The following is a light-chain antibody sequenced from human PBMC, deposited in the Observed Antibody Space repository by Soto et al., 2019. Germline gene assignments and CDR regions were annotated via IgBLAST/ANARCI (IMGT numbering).Light chain of an antibody. CDR3: SSYAGSNNLL. CDR1: SSDVGGYNY. Sequence: QSVLTQPPSASGSPGQSVTISCTGTSSDVGGYNYVSWYQQHPGKAPKLIIFNVSERPSGVPDRFSGSKSGNTASLTVSGLQAEDEADFYCSSYAGSNNLLFGGGTKLTVL. V-gene: IGLV2-8*01. J-gene: IGLJ2*01. CDR2: NVS.